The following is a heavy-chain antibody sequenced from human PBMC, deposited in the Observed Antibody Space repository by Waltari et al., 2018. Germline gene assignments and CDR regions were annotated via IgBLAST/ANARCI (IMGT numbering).Heavy chain of an antibody. CDR1: GGSISSSSYY. J-gene: IGHJ3*02. D-gene: IGHD3-22*01. CDR3: ARHYLYDSSGYGAFDI. V-gene: IGHV4-39*01. Sequence: QLQLQESGPGLVKPSETLSLTCTVSGGSISSSSYYWGWIRQPPGKGLEWIGGIYSSGSTYYNPSLKSGVTISEETSKNQFSLKLSSVTAADTAVYYCARHYLYDSSGYGAFDIWGQGTMVTVSS. CDR2: IYSSGST.